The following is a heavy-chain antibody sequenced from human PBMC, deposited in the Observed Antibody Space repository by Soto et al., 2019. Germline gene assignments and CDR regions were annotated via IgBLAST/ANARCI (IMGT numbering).Heavy chain of an antibody. CDR3: ARALYNWNYLGAFDI. Sequence: QLQLQESGSGLVKPSQTLSLTCAVSGGSIGSGGYSWSWIRQPPGKGLEWIGYIYHSGSTYYNPSLSSRVTISVDRSKNQFSLKLSSVTAADTAVYYCARALYNWNYLGAFDIWGQGTMVTVSS. CDR1: GGSIGSGGYS. V-gene: IGHV4-30-2*01. CDR2: IYHSGST. D-gene: IGHD1-7*01. J-gene: IGHJ3*02.